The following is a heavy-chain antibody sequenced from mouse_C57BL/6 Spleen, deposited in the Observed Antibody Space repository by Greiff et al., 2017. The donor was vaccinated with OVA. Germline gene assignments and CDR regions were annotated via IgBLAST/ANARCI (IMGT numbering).Heavy chain of an antibody. CDR1: GFTFSDYG. D-gene: IGHD2-3*01. CDR2: ISSGSSTI. CDR3: ARNDGRSYDYAMDY. Sequence: EVMLVESGGGLVKPGGSLKLSCAASGFTFSDYGMHWVRQAPEKGLEWVAYISSGSSTIYYADTVKGRFTISRDNAKNTLFLQMTSLRSEDTAMYYCARNDGRSYDYAMDYWGQGTSVTVSS. V-gene: IGHV5-17*01. J-gene: IGHJ4*01.